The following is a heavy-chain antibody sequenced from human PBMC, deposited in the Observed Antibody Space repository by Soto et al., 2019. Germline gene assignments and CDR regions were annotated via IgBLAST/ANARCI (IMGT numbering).Heavy chain of an antibody. CDR3: ARPYCSSASCYSPPDY. CDR2: ISVDGSVT. V-gene: IGHV3-74*01. D-gene: IGHD2-2*01. J-gene: IGHJ4*02. Sequence: GGSLRLSCAASGLTLSNFWVNWVRQAPGRGLVWVSHISVDGSVTNYADSVKGRFTISRDNAKNTVYLQMNSLRAEDTAVYYCARPYCSSASCYSPPDYWGQGTLVTVSS. CDR1: GLTLSNFW.